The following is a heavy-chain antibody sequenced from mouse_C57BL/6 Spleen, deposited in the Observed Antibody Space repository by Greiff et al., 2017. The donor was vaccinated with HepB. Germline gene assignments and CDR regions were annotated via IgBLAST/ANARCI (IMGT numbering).Heavy chain of an antibody. V-gene: IGHV1-85*01. Sequence: VQLQQSGPELVKPGASVKLSCKASGYTFTSYDINWVKQRPGQGLEWIGWIYPRDGSTKYNEKFKGKATLTVDTSSSTAYMELHSLTSEDSAVYFCARKDYGSGYEGRYAMDYWGQGTSVTVSS. CDR2: IYPRDGST. D-gene: IGHD1-1*01. J-gene: IGHJ4*01. CDR1: GYTFTSYD. CDR3: ARKDYGSGYEGRYAMDY.